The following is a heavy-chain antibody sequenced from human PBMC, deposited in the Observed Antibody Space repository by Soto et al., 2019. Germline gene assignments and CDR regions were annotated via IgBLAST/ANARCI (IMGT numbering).Heavy chain of an antibody. V-gene: IGHV3-53*04. CDR1: GFTVSSNY. Sequence: EVQLVESGGGLVQPGGSLRLSCAASGFTVSSNYMSWVRQAPGKGLEWVSVIYSGGSTYYADSVKGRFTISRHNSKNTLYLQMNSLRAEDTAVYYCARETGSSWYYFDYWGQGTLVTVSS. D-gene: IGHD6-13*01. CDR3: ARETGSSWYYFDY. CDR2: IYSGGST. J-gene: IGHJ4*02.